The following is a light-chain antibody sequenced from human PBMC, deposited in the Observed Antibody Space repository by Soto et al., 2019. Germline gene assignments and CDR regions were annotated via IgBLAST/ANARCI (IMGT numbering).Light chain of an antibody. V-gene: IGKV3-20*01. Sequence: ENVLTQSPSTLSLSPGEGATLSCRASQSVSGSYLAWYQHKPGQAPRLLIYAASSRATGIPDRFSGSGSGTDFTLTISRLETEDFAVYYCQQYGSSPEYTFGQGTKLEIK. CDR1: QSVSGSY. J-gene: IGKJ2*01. CDR2: AAS. CDR3: QQYGSSPEYT.